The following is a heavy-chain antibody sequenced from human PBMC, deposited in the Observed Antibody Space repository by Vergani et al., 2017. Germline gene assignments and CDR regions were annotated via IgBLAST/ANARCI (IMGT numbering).Heavy chain of an antibody. D-gene: IGHD5-12*01. V-gene: IGHV4-34*01. CDR1: GGSFSGYY. Sequence: QVQLQQWGAGLLKPSETLSLTCAVYGGSFSGYYWSWIRQPPGKGLGWIGEINHSGSTYYNPSLKSRVTISVDTSKNQFSLKLSSVTAADTAVYYCSSGYSGYDWDWFDPWGQGTLVTVSS. J-gene: IGHJ5*02. CDR3: SSGYSGYDWDWFDP. CDR2: INHSGST.